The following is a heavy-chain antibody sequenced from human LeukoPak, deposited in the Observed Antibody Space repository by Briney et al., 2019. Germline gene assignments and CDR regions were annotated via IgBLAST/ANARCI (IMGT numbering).Heavy chain of an antibody. Sequence: GGSLRLSCAASGFTFSSYGMHWVRLAPGKGLEWVAVIWYDGSNKYYADSVKGRFTISRDNSKNTLYLQMNSLRAEDTAVYYCARHTIYGSGSYLDYWGQGTLVTVSS. J-gene: IGHJ4*02. V-gene: IGHV3-33*01. CDR3: ARHTIYGSGSYLDY. D-gene: IGHD3-10*01. CDR2: IWYDGSNK. CDR1: GFTFSSYG.